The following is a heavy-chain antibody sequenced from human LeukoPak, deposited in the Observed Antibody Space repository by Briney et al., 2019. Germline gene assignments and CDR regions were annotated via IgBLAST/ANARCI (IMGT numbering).Heavy chain of an antibody. Sequence: PSETLSLTCAVYGGSFSGYYWSWIRQPPGKGLEWIGEINHSGSTNYNPSLKSRVTISVDTSKNQFSLKLSSVTAADTAVYYCARGLKPIMVRGVKPSRWFDPWGQGTLVTVSS. CDR2: INHSGST. D-gene: IGHD3-10*01. J-gene: IGHJ5*02. CDR1: GGSFSGYY. V-gene: IGHV4-34*01. CDR3: ARGLKPIMVRGVKPSRWFDP.